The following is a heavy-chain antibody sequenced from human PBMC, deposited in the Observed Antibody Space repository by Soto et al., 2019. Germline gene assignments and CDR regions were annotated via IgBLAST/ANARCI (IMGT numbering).Heavy chain of an antibody. D-gene: IGHD3-16*01. V-gene: IGHV4-31*03. CDR2: IRYSEST. CDR1: GDSISSGGYY. CDR3: TRGAWGYAFDV. J-gene: IGHJ3*01. Sequence: QVQLQQSGPGLVKPSQTLSLTCTVSGDSISSGGYYWTWIRQYPGKGLEWIGYIRYSESTYYNPSLKSRVIVSIDTSKNQFSLRLSSVTAADTAVYFCTRGAWGYAFDVWGQGTMVTVSS.